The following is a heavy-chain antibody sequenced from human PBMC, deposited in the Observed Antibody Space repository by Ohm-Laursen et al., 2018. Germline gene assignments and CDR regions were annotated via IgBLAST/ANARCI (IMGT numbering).Heavy chain of an antibody. CDR1: GFTFSTYG. J-gene: IGHJ4*02. D-gene: IGHD2-21*02. CDR3: ARAPPAYCGGDCSFY. V-gene: IGHV3-30*03. Sequence: SLRLSCTASGFTFSTYGMHWVRQAPGKGLEWVAVTSYDGSNKYYADSVKGRFTISRDNSKNTLYLQVNSLRAEDTAVYYCARAPPAYCGGDCSFYWGQGTLVTVSS. CDR2: TSYDGSNK.